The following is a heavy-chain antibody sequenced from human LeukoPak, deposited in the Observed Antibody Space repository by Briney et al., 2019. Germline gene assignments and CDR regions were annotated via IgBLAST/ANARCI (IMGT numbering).Heavy chain of an antibody. CDR1: GFTFSSYC. V-gene: IGHV3-30*18. D-gene: IGHD4-17*01. CDR2: ISYDGSNK. Sequence: GGSLRLSCAAAGFTFSSYCMHCVRQAPGEWLEWGAVISYDGSNKYYADSVEGRFTISRDNSKNTLYLQMNSQRADHTAVYSCAKESYGAYYFDYWGQGTLVTVSS. J-gene: IGHJ4*02. CDR3: AKESYGAYYFDY.